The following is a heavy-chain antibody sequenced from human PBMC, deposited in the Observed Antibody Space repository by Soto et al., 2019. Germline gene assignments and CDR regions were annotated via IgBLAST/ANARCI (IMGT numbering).Heavy chain of an antibody. CDR2: IYYSGST. Sequence: PSETLSLTCTVSGGSISSSSYYWGWIRQPPGKGLEWIGSIYYSGSTYYNPSLKSRVTISVDTSKNQFSLKLSSVTAADAAVYYRARHSTYYDILTGPYPGYFDYWGQGTLVTVSS. V-gene: IGHV4-39*01. CDR3: ARHSTYYDILTGPYPGYFDY. D-gene: IGHD3-9*01. CDR1: GGSISSSSYY. J-gene: IGHJ4*02.